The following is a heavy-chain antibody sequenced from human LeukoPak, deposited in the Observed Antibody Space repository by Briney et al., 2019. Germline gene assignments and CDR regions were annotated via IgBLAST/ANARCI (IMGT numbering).Heavy chain of an antibody. D-gene: IGHD5-24*01. Sequence: PGGSLRLSCAASGFTFDSHAMSWVRQGPGKGLEWVSSVTRGGATTWYADSVKGRFTISRDNSKNTLYLQMNSLRAEDTAIYYCTRDHPDCRDISCLLFEYWGQGTLVTVSS. CDR2: VTRGGATT. J-gene: IGHJ4*02. CDR1: GFTFDSHA. V-gene: IGHV3-23*01. CDR3: TRDHPDCRDISCLLFEY.